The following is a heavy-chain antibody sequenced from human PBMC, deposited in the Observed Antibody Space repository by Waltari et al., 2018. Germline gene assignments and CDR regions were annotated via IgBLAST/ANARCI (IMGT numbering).Heavy chain of an antibody. CDR1: GGSITSGNSY. D-gene: IGHD6-6*01. CDR3: AREPSVAARSYWYFDL. CDR2: IYTTGTT. V-gene: IGHV4-61*02. J-gene: IGHJ2*01. Sequence: QVQLQESGPGLVKPSPTLSLICTVSGGSITSGNSYWTWIRQPAGKGLEWIGRIYTTGTTTYNPSLRSRVTILVDTSNNHFSLRLSSVTAADTAVYYCAREPSVAARSYWYFDLWGRGTLVTVSS.